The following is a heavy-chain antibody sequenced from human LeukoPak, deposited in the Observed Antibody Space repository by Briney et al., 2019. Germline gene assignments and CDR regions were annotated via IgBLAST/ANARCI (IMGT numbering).Heavy chain of an antibody. CDR3: AKDLPPTSVNYWGLFDY. Sequence: GGSLRLSCAASGFTFSSYSMNWVRQAPGKGLEWVSCISKSSSYIDYAGSVKGRFTISRDNAKNSLYLQMNSLRAEDTAVYYCAKDLPPTSVNYWGLFDYWGQGTLVTVSS. D-gene: IGHD4-17*01. CDR2: ISKSSSYI. V-gene: IGHV3-21*04. CDR1: GFTFSSYS. J-gene: IGHJ4*02.